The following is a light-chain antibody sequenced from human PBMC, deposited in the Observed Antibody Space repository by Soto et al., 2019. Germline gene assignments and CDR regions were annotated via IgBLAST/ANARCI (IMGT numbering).Light chain of an antibody. CDR2: GNS. J-gene: IGLJ1*01. CDR3: QSYDSSQSGFYV. Sequence: QSVLTQPPSVSGAPGQRVTISCTGSSSNIGAGYDVHWYQQLPGTAPKLLIYGNSNRPSGVSDRFSGSKSGTSASLAITGLQAEDEADYYCQSYDSSQSGFYVFGTGTKLTVL. V-gene: IGLV1-40*01. CDR1: SSNIGAGYD.